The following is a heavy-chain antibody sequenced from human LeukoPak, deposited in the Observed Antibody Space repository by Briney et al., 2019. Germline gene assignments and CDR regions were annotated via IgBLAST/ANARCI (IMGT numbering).Heavy chain of an antibody. Sequence: PSETLSLTCAVYGGSFSGYYWSWIRQPPGKGLEWIGEINHSGSTNYNPSLKSRVPISVDTSKNQFSLKLSSVTAADTAVYYCARHYGYNFLRSFDPWGQGTLVTVSS. J-gene: IGHJ5*02. V-gene: IGHV4-34*01. CDR3: ARHYGYNFLRSFDP. CDR2: INHSGST. CDR1: GGSFSGYY. D-gene: IGHD5-24*01.